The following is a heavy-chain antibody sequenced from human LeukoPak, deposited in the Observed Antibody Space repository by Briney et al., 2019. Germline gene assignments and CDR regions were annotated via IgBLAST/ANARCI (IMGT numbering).Heavy chain of an antibody. V-gene: IGHV3-21*04. D-gene: IGHD3-22*01. CDR3: AKVRDSSGYYLYYFDY. J-gene: IGHJ4*02. CDR1: ESTSGSFT. CDR2: ISSSSSYI. Sequence: GGSLRLSCAASESTSGSFTMTWFRRAPGKGWKWVPSISSSSSYIYYADSVKGRFTISRDNSKNTLYLQMNSLRAEDTAVYYCAKVRDSSGYYLYYFDYWGQGTLVTVSS.